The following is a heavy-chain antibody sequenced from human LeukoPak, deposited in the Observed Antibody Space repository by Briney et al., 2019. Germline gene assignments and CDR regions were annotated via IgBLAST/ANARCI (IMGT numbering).Heavy chain of an antibody. V-gene: IGHV1-3*01. CDR2: VNAGNGNT. J-gene: IGHJ4*02. CDR1: GYTFTSYA. Sequence: ASVKVSCKASGYTFTSYAMHWVRQAPGQRLEWMGWVNAGNGNTKYSQKFQGRVTITRDTSASTAYMELSSLRSEDTAVYYCARTYDYGDYSFDYWGQGTLVTVSS. CDR3: ARTYDYGDYSFDY. D-gene: IGHD4-17*01.